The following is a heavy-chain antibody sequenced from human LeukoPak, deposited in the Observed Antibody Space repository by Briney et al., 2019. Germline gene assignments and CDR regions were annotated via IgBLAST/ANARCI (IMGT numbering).Heavy chain of an antibody. Sequence: GGSLRLSCAASGFTFSTAWMIWVRQAPGKGLEWVGRIKSKTDGGTTDYAAPVKGRFTISRDDSKNTLYLQMNSLKTEDTAVYYCTTEGLGDYGDLTTAYYFDYWGQGTLVTVSS. J-gene: IGHJ4*02. V-gene: IGHV3-15*07. D-gene: IGHD4-17*01. CDR1: GFTFSTAW. CDR3: TTEGLGDYGDLTTAYYFDY. CDR2: IKSKTDGGTT.